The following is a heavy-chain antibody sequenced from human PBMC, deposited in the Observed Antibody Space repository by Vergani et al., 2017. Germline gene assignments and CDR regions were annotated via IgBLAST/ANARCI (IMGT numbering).Heavy chain of an antibody. D-gene: IGHD3-3*01. J-gene: IGHJ6*03. CDR1: GGSISSYY. CDR3: ARVSLWSGFIRGRYMDV. V-gene: IGHV4-59*01. CDR2: IYYSGST. Sequence: QVQLQESGPGLVKPSETLSLTCTVSGGSISSYYWSWIRQPPGKGLEWIGYIYYSGSTNYNPALKSRVTISVDTSKNQFSLKLSSVTAADTAVYYCARVSLWSGFIRGRYMDVWGKGTTVTVSS.